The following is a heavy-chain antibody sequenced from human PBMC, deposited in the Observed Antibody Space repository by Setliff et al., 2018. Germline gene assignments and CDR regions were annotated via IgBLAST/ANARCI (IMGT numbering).Heavy chain of an antibody. CDR3: TGGGHAFDI. CDR2: IKTTTDGGTT. Sequence: PGGSLRLSCSASGFTFTNAKMSWIRQAPGKGLEWVGRIKTTTDGGTTDYAAPVKGRFTVSRDDSKNTLYLHMNSLKTEDTAMYYCTGGGHAFDIWAKGLWSPSPQ. J-gene: IGHJ3*02. V-gene: IGHV3-15*01. D-gene: IGHD3-16*01. CDR1: GFTFTNAK.